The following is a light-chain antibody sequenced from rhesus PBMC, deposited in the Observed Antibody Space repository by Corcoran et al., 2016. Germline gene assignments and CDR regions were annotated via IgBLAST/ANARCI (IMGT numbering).Light chain of an antibody. CDR1: QGISTY. CDR2: APS. CDR3: LQYNSNPWT. Sequence: DIQMTQSPSSLSASVGDRVTITCRASQGISTYLNWYQQKPGKAPKRLIYAPSSLESGVPSRFSGSGTGTEFTLTISSLKPEDFATYYCLQYNSNPWTFGQGTKVEIK. J-gene: IGKJ1*01. V-gene: IGKV1-43*01.